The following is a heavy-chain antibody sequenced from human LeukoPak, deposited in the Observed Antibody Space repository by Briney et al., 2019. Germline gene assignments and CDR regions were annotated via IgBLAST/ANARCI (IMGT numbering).Heavy chain of an antibody. CDR3: AYCSGGTCYYFDY. J-gene: IGHJ4*02. Sequence: GGSLRLFCAASGFTLSSYEMNWVRQAPGKGLEWVSYISSTGGTIYYADSVKGRFTISRDNAKHSLYLQMNSLRAEDTAVYYCAYCSGGTCYYFDYWGQGTLVTVSS. V-gene: IGHV3-48*03. D-gene: IGHD2-15*01. CDR1: GFTLSSYE. CDR2: ISSTGGTI.